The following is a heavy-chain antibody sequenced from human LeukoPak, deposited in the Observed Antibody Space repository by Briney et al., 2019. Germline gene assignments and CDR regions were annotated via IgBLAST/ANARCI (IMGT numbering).Heavy chain of an antibody. D-gene: IGHD2-15*01. CDR3: AKAPLGRCTGVICYYFDY. Sequence: ETLSLTCAVYGGSFSGYYWSWIRQPPGKGLEWVSAISGSDAGTYYADSVKGRFTISRDNSKNTLYLQMNSLRAEDAAVYYCAKAPLGRCTGVICYYFDYXGQGTLVTVSS. CDR1: GGSFSGYY. V-gene: IGHV3-23*01. CDR2: ISGSDAGT. J-gene: IGHJ4*02.